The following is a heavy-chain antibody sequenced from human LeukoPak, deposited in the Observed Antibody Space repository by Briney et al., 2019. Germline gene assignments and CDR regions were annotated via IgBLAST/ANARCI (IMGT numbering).Heavy chain of an antibody. V-gene: IGHV4-34*01. CDR1: GGSFSGYY. CDR2: INHSGST. D-gene: IGHD3-10*01. J-gene: IGHJ4*02. Sequence: PSETLSLTCAVYGGSFSGYYRSWIRQPPGKGLEWIGEINHSGSTNYNPSLKSRVTISVDTSKNQFSLKLSSVTAADTAVYYCARGRGSAYYYGSGGRYFDYWGQGTLVTVSS. CDR3: ARGRGSAYYYGSGGRYFDY.